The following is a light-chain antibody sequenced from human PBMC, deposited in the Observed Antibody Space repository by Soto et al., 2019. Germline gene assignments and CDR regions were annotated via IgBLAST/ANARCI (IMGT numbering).Light chain of an antibody. J-gene: IGKJ5*01. V-gene: IGKV1-39*01. Sequence: DIQMTQSPSSLSASVGDRVTVTCRTSQSISNHLNWYQQKPGEAPKLLIYGSSSLHYGVPSRFSGSGSGSAFTLTISSLQPEDSATYYCQHSFTAPITFGQGTLLEI. CDR3: QHSFTAPIT. CDR2: GSS. CDR1: QSISNH.